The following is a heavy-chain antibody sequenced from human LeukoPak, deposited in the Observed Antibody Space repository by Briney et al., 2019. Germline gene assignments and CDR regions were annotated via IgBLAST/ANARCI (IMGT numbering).Heavy chain of an antibody. CDR3: ARVMSPEYYYYYMDV. D-gene: IGHD1-14*01. CDR1: GYTFTGYY. J-gene: IGHJ6*03. CDR2: INPNSGGT. V-gene: IGHV1-2*02. Sequence: ASVKVSCKASGYTFTGYYMHWVRQAPGQGLEWMGWINPNSGGTNYAQKFQGRVTVTRDTSISTAYMELSRLRSDDTAVYYCARVMSPEYYYYYMDVWGKGTTVTVSS.